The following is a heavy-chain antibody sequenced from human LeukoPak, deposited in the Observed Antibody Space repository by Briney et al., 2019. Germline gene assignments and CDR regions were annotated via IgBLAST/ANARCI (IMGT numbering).Heavy chain of an antibody. V-gene: IGHV3-30*18. CDR2: ISYDGSHQ. CDR3: AKDRVSNYAYEAYSEY. J-gene: IGHJ4*02. CDR1: GFTFSSYA. D-gene: IGHD3-16*01. Sequence: GRSLRLSCAASGFTFSSYAMHWLRQAPGKGLEWVAVISYDGSHQYYADSVKGRFTISRDNSKNTLYLQMSSLKTEDTAMYYCAKDRVSNYAYEAYSEYWGQGSLVTVSS.